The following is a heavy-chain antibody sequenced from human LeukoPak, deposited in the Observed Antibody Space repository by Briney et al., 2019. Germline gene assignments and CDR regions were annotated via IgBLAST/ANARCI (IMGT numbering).Heavy chain of an antibody. CDR2: IWYDGSNK. CDR3: VREDGGYVSGGSHYYYYGMDV. V-gene: IGHV3-33*01. Sequence: PGGSLRLSCAASGFAFSSYGMHWVRQAPGKGLEWVTVIWYDGSNKYYADSVKGRFTISRDNSKNTLYLQMNSLRAEDTAVYYCVREDGGYVSGGSHYYYYGMDVWGQGTTVTVSS. J-gene: IGHJ6*02. CDR1: GFAFSSYG. D-gene: IGHD5-12*01.